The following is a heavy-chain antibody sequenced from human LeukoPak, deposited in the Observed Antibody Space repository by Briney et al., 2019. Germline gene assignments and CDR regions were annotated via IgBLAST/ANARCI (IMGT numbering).Heavy chain of an antibody. Sequence: SETLSLTCTVSGRSINSYYWSWIRQPAGKGLDWIGRIYWSGSTNYLPSLKSRVSMSVDTSKNQFSLKLTSVSAADTDVYYCARGGKATVVTMWGQGILVTVSS. CDR3: ARGGKATVVTM. CDR2: IYWSGST. J-gene: IGHJ4*02. CDR1: GRSINSYY. D-gene: IGHD4-23*01. V-gene: IGHV4-4*07.